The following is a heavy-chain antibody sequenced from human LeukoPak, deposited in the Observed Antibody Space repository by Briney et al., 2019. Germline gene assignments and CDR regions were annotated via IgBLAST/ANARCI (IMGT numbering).Heavy chain of an antibody. CDR2: IYYSGST. D-gene: IGHD3-10*01. CDR1: GGSISSSSYY. Sequence: PSETLSLTCTVSGGSISSSSYYWGWIRQPPGKGLEWIGSIYYSGSTYYNPSLKSRVTISVDTSKNQFSLKLSSVTAADTAVYYCARGIYGSGKNWFDPWGQGTLVTVSS. CDR3: ARGIYGSGKNWFDP. V-gene: IGHV4-39*07. J-gene: IGHJ5*02.